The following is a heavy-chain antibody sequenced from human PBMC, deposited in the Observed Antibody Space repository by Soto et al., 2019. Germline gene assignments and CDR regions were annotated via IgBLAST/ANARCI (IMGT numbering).Heavy chain of an antibody. Sequence: QVQLQESGPGLVKPSETLSLTCTVSGGSISSYYWSWIRQPPGKGLGWIGYIYYSGSTNYNPSLKSRVXXSXDXXEHQLSRKLGGVTAADTAVYYCARPMAAGGEAFDIWGQGTMVTVSS. D-gene: IGHD2-8*01. CDR3: ARPMAAGGEAFDI. J-gene: IGHJ3*02. V-gene: IGHV4-59*08. CDR1: GGSISSYY. CDR2: IYYSGST.